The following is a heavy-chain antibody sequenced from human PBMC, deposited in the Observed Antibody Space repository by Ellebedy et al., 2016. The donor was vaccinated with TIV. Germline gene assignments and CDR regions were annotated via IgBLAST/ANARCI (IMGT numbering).Heavy chain of an antibody. CDR3: ARDLRVAEAGIA. J-gene: IGHJ4*02. D-gene: IGHD6-19*01. Sequence: GESLKISXAASGFTFSRFTMNWVRQAHGKGLEWVSTLSFDGSVAYYSDSVKGRFTISRDNSKNTLYLQMNSLRPEDTAVYFCARDLRVAEAGIAWGQGTLVTVSS. V-gene: IGHV3-NL1*01. CDR2: LSFDGSVA. CDR1: GFTFSRFT.